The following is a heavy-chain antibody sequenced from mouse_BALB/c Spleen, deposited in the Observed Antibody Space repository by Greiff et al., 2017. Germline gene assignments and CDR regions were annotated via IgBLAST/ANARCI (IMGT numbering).Heavy chain of an antibody. V-gene: IGHV3-2*02. CDR1: GYSITSDYA. CDR3: ARQYDY. Sequence: EVKLMESGPGLVKPSQSLSLTCTVTGYSITSDYAWNWIRPFPGNKLEWMGYISYSGSTSYNPSLKSRISITRDTSKNQFFLQLNSVTTEDTATYYCARQYDYWGQGTTLTVSS. J-gene: IGHJ2*01. CDR2: ISYSGST.